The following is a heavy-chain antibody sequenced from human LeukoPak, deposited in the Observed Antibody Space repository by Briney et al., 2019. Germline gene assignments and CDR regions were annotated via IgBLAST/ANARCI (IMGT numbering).Heavy chain of an antibody. CDR1: GFTFSSYS. Sequence: GGSLRLSCAASGFTFSSYSMNWVRQAPGKGLEWVSYISSSGSTIYYADSVKGRFTIPRDNAKNSLYLQMNSLRAEDTAVYYCARVGRYSYGPTYNWFDPWGQGTLVTVSS. CDR3: ARVGRYSYGPTYNWFDP. D-gene: IGHD5-18*01. J-gene: IGHJ5*02. V-gene: IGHV3-48*04. CDR2: ISSSGSTI.